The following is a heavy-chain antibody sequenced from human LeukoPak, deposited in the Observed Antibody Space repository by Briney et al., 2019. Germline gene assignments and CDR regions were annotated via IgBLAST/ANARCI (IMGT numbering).Heavy chain of an antibody. Sequence: SETLSLTCTVSGGSISTYYWSWVRQPPGKGLEWIGYVYYSGGTNYNPSLKSRVTISVDTSKNQFSLKLSSVTAADTAVYYCARGGWYSSSWSFDYWGQGTLVTVSS. CDR1: GGSISTYY. D-gene: IGHD6-13*01. CDR3: ARGGWYSSSWSFDY. CDR2: VYYSGGT. J-gene: IGHJ4*02. V-gene: IGHV4-59*01.